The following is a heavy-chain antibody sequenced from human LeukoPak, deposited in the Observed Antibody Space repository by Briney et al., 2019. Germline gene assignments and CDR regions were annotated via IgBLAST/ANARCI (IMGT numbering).Heavy chain of an antibody. CDR3: ARGSLPVHYYGMDV. Sequence: SEPLSLTCAVSGGSISSGDYYWSWIRQHPGKGLEWIGYIYYSGNTHYNPSLKSRVTISIDTSKNQFSLKLSSVTAADTAVYYCARGSLPVHYYGMDVWGQGTTVTVSS. CDR2: IYYSGNT. V-gene: IGHV4-31*11. CDR1: GGSISSGDYY. J-gene: IGHJ6*02. D-gene: IGHD1-14*01.